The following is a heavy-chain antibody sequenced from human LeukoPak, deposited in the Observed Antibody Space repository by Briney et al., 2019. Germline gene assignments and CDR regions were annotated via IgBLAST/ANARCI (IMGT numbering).Heavy chain of an antibody. D-gene: IGHD3-22*01. V-gene: IGHV3-30-3*01. Sequence: PGGSLRLSCAASGFTFSSYAMHWVRQAPGKGLEWEAVISYDGSNKYYADSVKGRFTISRDNSKNTLYLQMNSLRAEDTAVYYCARDHHYYDSTIYYYYFDYWGQGTLVTVSS. J-gene: IGHJ4*02. CDR1: GFTFSSYA. CDR3: ARDHHYYDSTIYYYYFDY. CDR2: ISYDGSNK.